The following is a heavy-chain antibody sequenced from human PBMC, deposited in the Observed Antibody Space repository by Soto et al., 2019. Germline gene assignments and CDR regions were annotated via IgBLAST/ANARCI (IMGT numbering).Heavy chain of an antibody. CDR1: GFTFSDYY. Sequence: GGSLRLSCAASGFTFSDYYMSWIRQAPGKGLEWVSYISSSGSTIYYANSVKGRFTISRDNAKNTLYLQMNSLRAEDTAVYYCASVYSSSSDDAFDIWGQGTMVTVSS. CDR3: ASVYSSSSDDAFDI. V-gene: IGHV3-11*01. CDR2: ISSSGSTI. D-gene: IGHD6-6*01. J-gene: IGHJ3*02.